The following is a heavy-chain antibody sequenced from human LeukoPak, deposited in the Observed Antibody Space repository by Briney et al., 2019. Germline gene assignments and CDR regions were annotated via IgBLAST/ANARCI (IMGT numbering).Heavy chain of an antibody. CDR1: GGSIISDGQY. V-gene: IGHV4-31*03. D-gene: IGHD1-1*01. CDR3: ASRVHPGPFDI. Sequence: SETLSLTCTVSGGSIISDGQYWSWIRQHPGKGLEWIGYIYHSGRTYYNPSLKSRVTISVDTSQNQFSLKLSSVTAADTVVFYFASRVHPGPFDIWGQGTMVTVSS. J-gene: IGHJ3*02. CDR2: IYHSGRT.